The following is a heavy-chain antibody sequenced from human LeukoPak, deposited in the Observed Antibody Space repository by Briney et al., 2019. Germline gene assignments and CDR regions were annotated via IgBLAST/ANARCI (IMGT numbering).Heavy chain of an antibody. J-gene: IGHJ4*02. V-gene: IGHV4-59*01. D-gene: IGHD2-21*01. CDR3: ARLALFGYYFDY. CDR2: IYYTGST. CDR1: GGSISSYY. Sequence: PSETLSLTCTVSGGSISSYYWSWIRQPPGKGLECIGYIYYTGSTNYNPSLKSRVTISVDTSKNQFSLKLSSVTAADTAVYYCARLALFGYYFDYWGQGTVVTVSS.